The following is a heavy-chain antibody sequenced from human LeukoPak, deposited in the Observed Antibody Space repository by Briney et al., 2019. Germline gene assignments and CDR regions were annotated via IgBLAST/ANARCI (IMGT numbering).Heavy chain of an antibody. CDR1: GFTFSTYW. V-gene: IGHV3-74*01. J-gene: IGHJ5*02. CDR3: TRRVSATRWFDP. CDR2: ISGDGSAS. Sequence: GGSLRLSCAASGFTFSTYWMHWVRQAPGKGLVWVSRISGDGSASIYADSVKGRFTISRDNAEYTMYLQMNSLTVEDTAVYYCTRRVSATRWFDPWGQGTLVTVSS. D-gene: IGHD2-15*01.